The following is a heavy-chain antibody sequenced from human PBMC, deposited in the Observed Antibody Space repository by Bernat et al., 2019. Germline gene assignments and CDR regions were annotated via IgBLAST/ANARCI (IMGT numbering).Heavy chain of an antibody. CDR3: ARVWKGYYYDSSGYYPRHFDY. J-gene: IGHJ4*02. CDR1: GFTFSSYS. CDR2: ISSSSSYI. Sequence: EVQLVESGGGLVKPGGSLRLSCAASGFTFSSYSMNWVRQAPGKGLEWVSSISSSSSYIYYAASVKGRLTISRDNAKNSLYLQMNSLRAEDTAVDYCARVWKGYYYDSSGYYPRHFDYWGQGTLVTVSS. V-gene: IGHV3-21*01. D-gene: IGHD3-22*01.